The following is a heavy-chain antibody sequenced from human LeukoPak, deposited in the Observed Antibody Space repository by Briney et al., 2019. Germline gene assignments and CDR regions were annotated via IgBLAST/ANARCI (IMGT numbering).Heavy chain of an antibody. D-gene: IGHD3-22*01. CDR3: AILPLYYYDSSGSQLDY. CDR2: ISAYNGNT. CDR1: GYTFTGYY. J-gene: IGHJ4*02. V-gene: IGHV1-18*04. Sequence: ASVKVSCKASGYTFTGYYMHWVRQAPGQGLEWMGWISAYNGNTNYAQKLQGRVTMTTDTSTSTAYMELRSLRSDDTAVYYCAILPLYYYDSSGSQLDYWGQGTLVTVSS.